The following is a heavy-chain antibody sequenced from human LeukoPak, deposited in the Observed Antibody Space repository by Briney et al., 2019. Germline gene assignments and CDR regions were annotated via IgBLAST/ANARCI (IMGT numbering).Heavy chain of an antibody. J-gene: IGHJ4*02. CDR1: GGFFSGYY. D-gene: IGHD1-14*01. V-gene: IGHV4-34*01. CDR3: AREPHCVLVPGPPDF. Sequence: SETLSLTCSVSGGFFSGYYWSWIRQSPGKGLEWIGEINHTGDTNYNPSLQSRVSTSIDTSKRQFSLRLISVTAADTAVYYCAREPHCVLVPGPPDFWGQGILVTVSS. CDR2: INHTGDT.